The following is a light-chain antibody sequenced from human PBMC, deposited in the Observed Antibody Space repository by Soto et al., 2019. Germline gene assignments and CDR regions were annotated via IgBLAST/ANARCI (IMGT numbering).Light chain of an antibody. J-gene: IGKJ2*01. CDR1: QSISRS. V-gene: IGKV3-11*01. CDR2: DAS. Sequence: EVVLTQSPATLSLSPGERATLSCRASQSISRSLAWYQHKPGQAPRLLIYDASDRVTGIPARFSGSGSGTDFTLTISRLEPEDFAVYYCQQRRNWPPFGQGTKLEIK. CDR3: QQRRNWPP.